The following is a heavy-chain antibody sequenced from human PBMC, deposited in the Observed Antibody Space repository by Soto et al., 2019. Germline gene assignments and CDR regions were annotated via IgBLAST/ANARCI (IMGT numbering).Heavy chain of an antibody. V-gene: IGHV2-5*02. J-gene: IGHJ6*02. D-gene: IGHD2-21*02. CDR2: IYWDDDK. Sequence: SGPTLVIPTQTLTLTCTFSGFSLSTIGVGVGWIRQPPGKAMEWLALIYWDDDKRYSPSLKSRLTVTKDTSKNQVVLTMTNMDPVDTATYYCVQSRCGGDCLQSYSSHSYYGLDVWGQGTTVTVSS. CDR3: VQSRCGGDCLQSYSSHSYYGLDV. CDR1: GFSLSTIGVG.